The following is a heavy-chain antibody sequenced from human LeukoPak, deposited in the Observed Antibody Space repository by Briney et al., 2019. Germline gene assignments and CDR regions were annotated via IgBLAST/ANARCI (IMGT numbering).Heavy chain of an antibody. CDR3: ARGDRTTAEFDY. CDR2: IYYSGST. V-gene: IGHV4-59*01. J-gene: IGHJ4*02. CDR1: GGSISSYY. Sequence: SETLSLTCTVSGGSISSYYWSWIQQRPGKGLERIGYIYYSGSTNYNPSLKSRVTISVDTSKNQFSLKLSSVTAADTAVYYCARGDRTTAEFDYWGQGTLVTVSS. D-gene: IGHD1-1*01.